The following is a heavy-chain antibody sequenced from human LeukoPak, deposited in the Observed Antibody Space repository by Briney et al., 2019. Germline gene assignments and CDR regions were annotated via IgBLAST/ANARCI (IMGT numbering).Heavy chain of an antibody. CDR3: ARKSVLTGYHS. Sequence: RSSETLSLTCAVYGGSFSGYYWSWIRQPPGKGLEWIGEINHSGSTNYNPFLKSRVTISVDTSKNQFSLKLSSVTAADTAVYYCARKSVLTGYHSWGQGTLVTVSS. CDR1: GGSFSGYY. J-gene: IGHJ5*02. V-gene: IGHV4-34*01. D-gene: IGHD3-9*01. CDR2: INHSGST.